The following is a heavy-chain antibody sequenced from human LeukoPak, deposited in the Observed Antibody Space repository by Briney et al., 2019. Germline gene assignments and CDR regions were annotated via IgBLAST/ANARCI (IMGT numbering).Heavy chain of an antibody. CDR1: GYTFTSYY. CDR2: IYPGDSDT. J-gene: IGHJ4*02. CDR3: ARRRGYSYGPLDY. D-gene: IGHD5-18*01. Sequence: KVSCKASGYTFTSYYMHWVRQMPGKGLEWMGIIYPGDSDTRYSPSFQGQVTISADKSISTAYLQWSSLKASDTAMYYCARRRGYSYGPLDYWGQGTLVTVSS. V-gene: IGHV5-51*01.